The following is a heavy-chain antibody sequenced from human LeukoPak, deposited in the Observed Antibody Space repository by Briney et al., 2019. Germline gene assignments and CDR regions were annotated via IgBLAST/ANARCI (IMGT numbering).Heavy chain of an antibody. CDR1: GYSISSGYH. D-gene: IGHD6-13*01. CDR3: ARHSTWEYSTSWYVH. V-gene: IGHV4-38-2*02. J-gene: IGHJ4*02. Sequence: SETLSLTCTVSGYSISSGYHWGWIRQPPGKGLEWIGSIYHSGSTYYNTSRKSRVTISVDTSKNQFSLKMTSVTAADTAFYYCARHSTWEYSTSWYVHWGQGTLVTVSS. CDR2: IYHSGST.